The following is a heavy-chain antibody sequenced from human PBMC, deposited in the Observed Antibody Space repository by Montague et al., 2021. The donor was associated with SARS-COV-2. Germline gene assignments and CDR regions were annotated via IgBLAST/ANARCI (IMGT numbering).Heavy chain of an antibody. Sequence: SETLSLTCAVYGGSFSGYYWSWIRQPPGKGLQWIEEINHSGSTNYNPSLKSRVTISVDTSKNQFSLKLSSVTAADTAVYYCARQRRGGLVSTPRFFDYWGQGTLVTVSS. CDR3: ARQRRGGLVSTPRFFDY. J-gene: IGHJ4*02. D-gene: IGHD6-19*01. V-gene: IGHV4-34*01. CDR1: GGSFSGYY. CDR2: INHSGST.